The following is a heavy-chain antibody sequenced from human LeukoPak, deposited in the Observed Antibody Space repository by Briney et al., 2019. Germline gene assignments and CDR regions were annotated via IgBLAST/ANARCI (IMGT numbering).Heavy chain of an antibody. V-gene: IGHV3-48*02. CDR1: GFTFSSYS. J-gene: IGHJ3*02. D-gene: IGHD2-8*01. CDR2: VGTGSNI. CDR3: ARDQVYAFDI. Sequence: GGSLRLSCAASGFTFSSYSMNWVRQAPRKGLEWVSYVGTGSNIYYADSVKGRFTISRDNAKDSLYLQMNSLRDEDTAVYYCARDQVYAFDIWGQGTMVTVSS.